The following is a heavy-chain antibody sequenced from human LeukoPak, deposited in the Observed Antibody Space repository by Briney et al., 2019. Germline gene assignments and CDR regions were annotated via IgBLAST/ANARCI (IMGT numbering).Heavy chain of an antibody. V-gene: IGHV3-21*01. Sequence: GGSLGLSCAASGFTFSSYSMNWVRQAPGKGLEWVSSISSSSSYIYYADSVKGRFTISRDNAENSLYLQMNSLRAEDTAVYYCAREDHDFWSGYYIKYFDLWGRGTLVTVSS. J-gene: IGHJ2*01. CDR3: AREDHDFWSGYYIKYFDL. D-gene: IGHD3-3*01. CDR2: ISSSSSYI. CDR1: GFTFSSYS.